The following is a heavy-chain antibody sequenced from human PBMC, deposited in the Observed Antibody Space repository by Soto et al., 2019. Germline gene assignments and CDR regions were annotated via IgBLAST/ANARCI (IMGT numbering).Heavy chain of an antibody. J-gene: IGHJ4*02. CDR1: GFTFSSYA. CDR3: AKDGGY. Sequence: HLGGSLRLSCAASGFTFSSYAMSWVRQAPGKGLEWISTISGSGASTYYADSVKGRFTISRDNSKNTLYLEMNSLRVEDTAVYYCAKDGGYWGQGALVTVSS. D-gene: IGHD3-16*01. V-gene: IGHV3-23*01. CDR2: ISGSGAST.